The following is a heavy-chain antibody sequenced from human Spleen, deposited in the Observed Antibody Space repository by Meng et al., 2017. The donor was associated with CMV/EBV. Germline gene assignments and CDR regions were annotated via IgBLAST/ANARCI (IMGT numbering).Heavy chain of an antibody. J-gene: IGHJ4*02. D-gene: IGHD3-16*01. CDR3: AREKRGGNYDL. CDR2: INSSDSYT. V-gene: IGHV1-46*01. CDR1: GYTFTTYY. Sequence: ASVKVSCKTSGYTFTTYYIHWMRQAPGQGLEWMGIINSSDSYTNYAQKFQGRVTVTRDTSTSTVYMELSGLKSEDTAIYYCAREKRGGNYDLWGQGTLVTVSS.